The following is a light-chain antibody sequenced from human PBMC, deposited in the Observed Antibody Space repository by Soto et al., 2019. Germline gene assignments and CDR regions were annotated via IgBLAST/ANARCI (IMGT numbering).Light chain of an antibody. CDR2: EVS. Sequence: QSVLTQPASVSGSPGQSITISCTGTSSDVGSYKYVSWYQQHPGKAPKLIIYEVSDRPSGVSNRFSGSKSGNTASLTISGLQAEDEADYYCSSXXXXRDXLFXGGTQLX. CDR1: SSDVGSYKY. V-gene: IGLV2-14*01. CDR3: SSXXXXRDXL. J-gene: IGLJ2*01.